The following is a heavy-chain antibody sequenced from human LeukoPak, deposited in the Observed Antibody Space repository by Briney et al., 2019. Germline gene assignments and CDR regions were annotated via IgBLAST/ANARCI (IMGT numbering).Heavy chain of an antibody. CDR1: GGSIRSSYYY. V-gene: IGHV4-39*07. CDR2: MYLSGTT. CDR3: AGLVGRYSSGLYYYYFDY. J-gene: IGHJ4*02. Sequence: SETLSLTCTVSGGSIRSSYYYWGWIRQPPGKGLEWIGEMYLSGTTHSNPSVKSRVTISIDKSKNQFFLNLSSVTAADTAVYYCAGLVGRYSSGLYYYYFDYWGQGTLVTVSS. D-gene: IGHD3-22*01.